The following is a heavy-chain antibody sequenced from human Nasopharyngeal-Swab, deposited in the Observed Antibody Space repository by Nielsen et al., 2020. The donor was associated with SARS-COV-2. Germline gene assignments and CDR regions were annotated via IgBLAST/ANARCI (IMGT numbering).Heavy chain of an antibody. CDR3: AGGSGYRFDF. J-gene: IGHJ4*02. CDR2: IYNTGRT. Sequence: SETLSLTCTVSDASISNHYWNWIRLPPGKGLEWIAFIYNTGRTFYNPSLQSRVTISSDTSKNQFSLKLTSVTAADMGVYFCAGGSGYRFDFWGQGALVTVSS. V-gene: IGHV4-4*09. CDR1: DASISNHY. D-gene: IGHD3-22*01.